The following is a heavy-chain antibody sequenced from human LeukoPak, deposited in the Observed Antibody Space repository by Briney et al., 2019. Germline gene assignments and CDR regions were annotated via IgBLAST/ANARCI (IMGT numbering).Heavy chain of an antibody. Sequence: SETLSLTCTVSGGSMRSYYWSWIRQPPGKGLEWIGYISYSGSTIYNPSLNGRVTTSVDTSKNQFSLNLSSVTAADTAVYYCARERNDYSGSYFDYWGQGTLVTVSS. V-gene: IGHV4-59*12. D-gene: IGHD1-26*01. CDR2: ISYSGST. CDR3: ARERNDYSGSYFDY. J-gene: IGHJ4*02. CDR1: GGSMRSYY.